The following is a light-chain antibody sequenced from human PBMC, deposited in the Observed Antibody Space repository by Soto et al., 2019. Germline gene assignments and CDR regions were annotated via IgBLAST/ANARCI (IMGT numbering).Light chain of an antibody. CDR2: EVT. V-gene: IGLV2-14*01. CDR3: SSYSADTTPVL. Sequence: QSALTQPASVSGSPGQSITISCTGTSGDIGGYNYVSWYQQHPGKAPKLLISEVTNRPSGVSNRFSASKSGNTASLTISGLQAEDEADYYCSSYSADTTPVLFGGGTQLTVL. CDR1: SGDIGGYNY. J-gene: IGLJ2*01.